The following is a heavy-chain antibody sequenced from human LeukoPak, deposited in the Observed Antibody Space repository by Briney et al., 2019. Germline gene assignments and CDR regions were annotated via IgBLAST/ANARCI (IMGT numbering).Heavy chain of an antibody. D-gene: IGHD6-6*01. J-gene: IGHJ4*02. V-gene: IGHV3-53*04. CDR1: GITVSSNY. Sequence: GGSLILSCAASGITVSSNYMSWVRQAPGKGLEWVSVIYSGGSTYYADSVKGRFTISRHNSKNTLYLQMNSLRAEDTAVYYCARVRYSSSLDYWGQGTLVTVSS. CDR2: IYSGGST. CDR3: ARVRYSSSLDY.